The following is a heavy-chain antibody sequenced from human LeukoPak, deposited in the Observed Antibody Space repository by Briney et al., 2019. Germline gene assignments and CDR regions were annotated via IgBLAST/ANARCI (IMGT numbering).Heavy chain of an antibody. Sequence: GGSLRLSCSASGFTFTSHVMHWVRQAPGKGLQYVSGISMNVQTTYYAGSVKGRFTISRDSSKNTVYLQMNSLTAEDTAVYYCVREGLERRTNFDYWGQGTLVNVSS. V-gene: IGHV3-64D*06. D-gene: IGHD1-1*01. CDR3: VREGLERRTNFDY. J-gene: IGHJ4*02. CDR2: ISMNVQTT. CDR1: GFTFTSHV.